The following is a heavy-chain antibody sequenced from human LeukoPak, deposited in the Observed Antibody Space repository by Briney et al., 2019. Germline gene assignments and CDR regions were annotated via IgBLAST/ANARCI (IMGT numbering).Heavy chain of an antibody. Sequence: PSETLSLTCAVSGYSISSGYYWGGIRQPPGEGLEWIGSSYHSGSTYYNPSLKSRVPVSVDKSKNQFSLKLSSVNAADTAVYYCARHLLRITIFGVVQGCFDYWGQGTLVTVSS. CDR3: ARHLLRITIFGVVQGCFDY. CDR1: GYSISSGYY. J-gene: IGHJ4*02. V-gene: IGHV4-38-2*01. D-gene: IGHD3-3*01. CDR2: SYHSGST.